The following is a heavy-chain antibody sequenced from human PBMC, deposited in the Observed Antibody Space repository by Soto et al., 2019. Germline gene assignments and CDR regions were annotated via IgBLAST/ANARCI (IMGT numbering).Heavy chain of an antibody. Sequence: QLQLQESGSGLVKPSQTLSLTCAVSGGSMSSGGYSWSWIRQPPGKGLELIGYIYHNGSPYYNPSXXXXXXXXXXXXXXXXXXXXXXVTXXXXXXXXCARVPDVWGQGTTVTVSS. CDR3: ARVPDV. CDR1: GGSMSSGGYS. V-gene: IGHV4-30-2*01. CDR2: IYHNGSP. D-gene: IGHD2-2*01. J-gene: IGHJ6*02.